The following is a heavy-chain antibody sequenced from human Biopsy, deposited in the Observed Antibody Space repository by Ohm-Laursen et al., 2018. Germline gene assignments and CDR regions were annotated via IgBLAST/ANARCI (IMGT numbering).Heavy chain of an antibody. J-gene: IGHJ5*02. Sequence: SDTLSLTCSVSGGSIISYYWTWIRQPPGKGLEWIGHVYNGGITNYNPSLKSRVTISKDTSKNQFSLQVNSVTAADTVAYYCARTPRDSFWSGSYKRGLWFDPWGQGTLVIVSS. CDR2: VYNGGIT. CDR3: ARTPRDSFWSGSYKRGLWFDP. V-gene: IGHV4-59*07. D-gene: IGHD3-3*01. CDR1: GGSIISYY.